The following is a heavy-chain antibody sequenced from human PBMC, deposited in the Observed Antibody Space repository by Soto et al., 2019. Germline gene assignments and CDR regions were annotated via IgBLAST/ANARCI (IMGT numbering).Heavy chain of an antibody. CDR2: ISAYNGNT. CDR1: GYTFTSYG. Sequence: ASVKVSCKASGYTFTSYGISWVRQAPGQGLEWMGWISAYNGNTNYAQKFQGRVTITADESTSTAYMELSSLRSEDTAVYYCARVGVDEMATIQDERFDYWGQGTLVTVSS. J-gene: IGHJ4*02. CDR3: ARVGVDEMATIQDERFDY. V-gene: IGHV1-18*01. D-gene: IGHD5-12*01.